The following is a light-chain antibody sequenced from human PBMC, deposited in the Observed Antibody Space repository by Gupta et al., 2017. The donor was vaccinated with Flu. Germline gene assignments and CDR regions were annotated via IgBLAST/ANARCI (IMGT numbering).Light chain of an antibody. J-gene: IGLJ2*01. CDR2: EVS. Sequence: QSALTQPATVSEFPGQSITISCTGTSSDVGGYNYVSWYQQHPAKPRNLLIYEVSKRPAGDGRRFSASKSGNTASLTISVPPEEEGADYYYHSYTSRSTVVFGGGTRLTVL. CDR3: HSYTSRSTVV. V-gene: IGLV2-14*01. CDR1: SSDVGGYNY.